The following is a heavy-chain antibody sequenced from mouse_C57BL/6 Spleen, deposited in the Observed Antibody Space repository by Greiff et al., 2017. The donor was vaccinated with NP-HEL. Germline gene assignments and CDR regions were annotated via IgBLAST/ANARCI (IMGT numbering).Heavy chain of an antibody. CDR3: ARGGSGYAMDY. V-gene: IGHV1-82*01. CDR2: IYPGDGDT. D-gene: IGHD3-2*02. J-gene: IGHJ4*01. CDR1: GYAFSSSW. Sequence: VHLVESGPELVKPGASVKISCKASGYAFSSSWMNWVKQRPGKGLEWIGRIYPGDGDTNYNGKFKGKATLTADKSSSTAYMQLSSLTSEDSAVYFCARGGSGYAMDYWGQGTSVTVSS.